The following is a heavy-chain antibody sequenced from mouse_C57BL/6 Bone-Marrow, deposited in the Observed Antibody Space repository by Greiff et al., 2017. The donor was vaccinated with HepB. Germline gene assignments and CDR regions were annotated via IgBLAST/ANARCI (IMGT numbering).Heavy chain of an antibody. CDR1: GYTFTDYY. CDR3: ARWGVTTYFDY. D-gene: IGHD2-2*01. Sequence: VQLQQSGPVLVKPGASVKMSCKASGYTFTDYYMNWVKQSHGKSLEWIGVINPYNGGTSYNQKFKGKATLTVDKSSSTAYMELNSLTSEDSAVYYCARWGVTTYFDYWGQGTTLTVSS. V-gene: IGHV1-19*01. J-gene: IGHJ2*01. CDR2: INPYNGGT.